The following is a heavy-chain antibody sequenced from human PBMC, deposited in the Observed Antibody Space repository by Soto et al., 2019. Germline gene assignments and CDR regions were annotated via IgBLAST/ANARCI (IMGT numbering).Heavy chain of an antibody. V-gene: IGHV2-26*01. CDR3: ARMVVPGYAFVI. CDR2: IFSNDEK. D-gene: IGHD2-15*01. J-gene: IGHJ3*02. Sequence: QVTLKESGPVLVKPTETLTLTCTVSGFSLSNARMGVSWIRQPPGKALEWLAHIFSNDEKSYSTSLKSRLTIPKEPPKSHVALTMPNMDPVDPATYCCARMVVPGYAFVIWGQGTMVTVSS. CDR1: GFSLSNARMG.